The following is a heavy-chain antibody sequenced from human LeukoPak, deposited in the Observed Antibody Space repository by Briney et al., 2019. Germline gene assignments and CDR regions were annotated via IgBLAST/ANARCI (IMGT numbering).Heavy chain of an antibody. V-gene: IGHV1-69*13. D-gene: IGHD3-22*01. CDR3: ARYYYDSSGYHYFDY. Sequence: ASVKVSCKASGGTFSSYAISWVRQAPGQGLEWMGGIIPIFGTANYAQKFQGRVTITADESTSTAYMELSSLRSEDTAVYYCARYYYDSSGYHYFDYWGQGTLVTVSS. CDR2: IIPIFGTA. J-gene: IGHJ4*02. CDR1: GGTFSSYA.